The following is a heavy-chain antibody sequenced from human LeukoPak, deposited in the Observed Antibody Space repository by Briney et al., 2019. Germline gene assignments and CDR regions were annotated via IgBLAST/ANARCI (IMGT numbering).Heavy chain of an antibody. CDR2: INPNSGGT. J-gene: IGHJ4*02. V-gene: IGHV1-2*02. CDR1: GYTFTGYY. Sequence: ASVKVSCKASGYTFTGYYMHWVRQAPGQGLEWMGWINPNSGGTNYAQKFQGRVTMTRDTPISTAYMELSRLRSDDTAVYYCARDQIILGYCTNGVCYLGGYSYGPYDYWGQGTLVTVSS. CDR3: ARDQIILGYCTNGVCYLGGYSYGPYDY. D-gene: IGHD2-8*01.